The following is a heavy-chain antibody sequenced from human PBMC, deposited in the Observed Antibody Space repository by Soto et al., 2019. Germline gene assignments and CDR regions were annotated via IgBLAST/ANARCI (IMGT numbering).Heavy chain of an antibody. D-gene: IGHD3-10*01. V-gene: IGHV3-9*01. J-gene: IGHJ6*01. Sequence: EVQLVESGGGLVQPGRSLRLSCAASGFTFDDYAMHWVRQAPGKGLEWVSGISWNSGSIGYADSVKGRFTISRDNAKNSLYLQMNSLRAEDTALYYCAKDRYYSAYYGSYYYGMDVW. CDR3: AKDRYYSAYYGSYYYGMDV. CDR1: GFTFDDYA. CDR2: ISWNSGSI.